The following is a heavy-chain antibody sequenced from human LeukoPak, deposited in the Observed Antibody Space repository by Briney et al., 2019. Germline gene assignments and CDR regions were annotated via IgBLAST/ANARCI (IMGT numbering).Heavy chain of an antibody. CDR1: GFTFSSYA. Sequence: GGSLKLSCAASGFTFSSYARSWVRQAPGKGLEWVSAISGSGGSTYYADSVKGRFTISRDNSKNTLYLQMNSLRAEDTAVYYCAKGTLDIVVVPAAPKVYYFDYWGQGTLVTVSS. J-gene: IGHJ4*02. CDR3: AKGTLDIVVVPAAPKVYYFDY. D-gene: IGHD2-2*01. V-gene: IGHV3-23*01. CDR2: ISGSGGST.